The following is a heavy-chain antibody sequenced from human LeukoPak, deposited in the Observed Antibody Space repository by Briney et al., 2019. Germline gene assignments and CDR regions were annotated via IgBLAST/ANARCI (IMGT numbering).Heavy chain of an antibody. CDR2: ISGSGGST. CDR3: AKISSGYGAFDI. Sequence: PGGSLRPSCAASGFTFSSYAMSWVRQAPGKGLEWVSAISGSGGSTYYADSVKGRFTISRDNSKNTLYLQMNSLRAEDTAVYYCAKISSGYGAFDIWGQGTMVTVSS. J-gene: IGHJ3*02. V-gene: IGHV3-23*01. D-gene: IGHD3-22*01. CDR1: GFTFSSYA.